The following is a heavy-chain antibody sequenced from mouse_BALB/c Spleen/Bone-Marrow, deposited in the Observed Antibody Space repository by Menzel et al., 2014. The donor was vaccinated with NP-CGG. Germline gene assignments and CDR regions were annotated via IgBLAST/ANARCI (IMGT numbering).Heavy chain of an antibody. D-gene: IGHD1-1*01. J-gene: IGHJ1*01. CDR2: INPDSSTI. V-gene: IGHV4-1*02. CDR3: ARLNYYGNLFV. Sequence: EVQLVESGGGLVQPGGSLKLSCAASGFDFSRFWMSWVRQAPGKGLEWIGEINPDSSTINYTPSLKDKFIISRDNAKNTLHLQMSKVRSEDTALYYCARLNYYGNLFVWGAGTMVTVSS. CDR1: GFDFSRFW.